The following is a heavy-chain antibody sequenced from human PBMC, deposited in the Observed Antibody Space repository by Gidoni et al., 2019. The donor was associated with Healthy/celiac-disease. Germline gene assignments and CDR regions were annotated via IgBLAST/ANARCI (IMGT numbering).Heavy chain of an antibody. CDR2: IVPILGIA. Sequence: QVQLVQSGAEVKKPGSSVKVSCKASGGTFSSYAISWVRQAPGQGLEWMGRIVPILGIANYAQKFQGRVTITADKSTSTAYMELSSLRSEDTAVYYCARDSIVVYNWFDPWGQGTLVTVSS. CDR3: ARDSIVVYNWFDP. CDR1: GGTFSSYA. V-gene: IGHV1-69*09. D-gene: IGHD3-22*01. J-gene: IGHJ5*02.